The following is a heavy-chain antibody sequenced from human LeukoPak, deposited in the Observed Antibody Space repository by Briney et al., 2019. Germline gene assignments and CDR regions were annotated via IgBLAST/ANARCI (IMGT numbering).Heavy chain of an antibody. D-gene: IGHD3-22*01. J-gene: IGHJ3*02. CDR2: IHYDGSNK. CDR3: AKDLFTMIVVATNAFDI. V-gene: IGHV3-30*02. Sequence: GGSLRLSCAASGFTFSSYGMHWVRQAPGKGLDWVAFIHYDGSNKYSADSVRGRFTISRDNSKNTLYLQMNSPRAEDTAVYYCAKDLFTMIVVATNAFDIWGQGTMVTVSS. CDR1: GFTFSSYG.